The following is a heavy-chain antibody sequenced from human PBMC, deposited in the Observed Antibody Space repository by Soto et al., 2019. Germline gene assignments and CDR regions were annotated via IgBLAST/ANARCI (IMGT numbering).Heavy chain of an antibody. Sequence: SETLSLTCTVSGGSISSGDYYWSWIRQPPGKGLEWIGYIYYSGSTYYNPSLKSRVTISVDTSKNQFSLKLSSVTAADTAVYYCARDPTYYYGSGSYYNYYYGMDVWGQGTTVTVSS. CDR2: IYYSGST. D-gene: IGHD3-10*01. CDR1: GGSISSGDYY. V-gene: IGHV4-30-4*01. CDR3: ARDPTYYYGSGSYYNYYYGMDV. J-gene: IGHJ6*02.